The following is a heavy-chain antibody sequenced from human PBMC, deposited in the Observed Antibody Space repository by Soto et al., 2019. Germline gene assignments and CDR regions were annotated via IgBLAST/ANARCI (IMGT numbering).Heavy chain of an antibody. CDR2: SYYSGST. J-gene: IGHJ4*02. D-gene: IGHD3-22*01. CDR1: GGSISSSSYY. Sequence: SETLSLTCTVSGGSISSSSYYWGWIRQPPGKGLEWIASSYYSGSTYYNMSLKSRVTIVVDTSKNQFSLKLSSVTAADTAVYYCARDLDGPYYYDSSVWDYWGQGTLVTVSS. CDR3: ARDLDGPYYYDSSVWDY. V-gene: IGHV4-39*02.